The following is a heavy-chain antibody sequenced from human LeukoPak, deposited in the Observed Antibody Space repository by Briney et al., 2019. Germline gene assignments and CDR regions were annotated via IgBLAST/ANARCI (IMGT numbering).Heavy chain of an antibody. CDR2: INTNTGNP. V-gene: IGHV7-4-1*02. CDR1: GYTFISFA. Sequence: GASVKVSCKASGYTFISFAMSWVRQAPGQGLEWMGWINTNTGNPTYAQGFTGRFVFSLDTSVSTAYLQISSLKAEDTAVYYCARGSQIGDIDAFDIWGQGTMVTVSS. CDR3: ARGSQIGDIDAFDI. D-gene: IGHD2-15*01. J-gene: IGHJ3*02.